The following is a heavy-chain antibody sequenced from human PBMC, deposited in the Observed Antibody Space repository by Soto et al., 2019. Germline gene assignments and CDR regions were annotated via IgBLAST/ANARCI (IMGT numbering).Heavy chain of an antibody. CDR1: GFTFSTYA. J-gene: IGHJ4*02. CDR3: ASSYFYDSGGHYPFVD. D-gene: IGHD3-22*01. V-gene: IGHV3-30-3*01. Sequence: GGSLRLSCAASGFTFSTYAMYWVRQAPGRGLEWVAVISDDGNTKYYADSVKGRFTISRDNSRNTLYLQIYSLRAEDAAVYYCASSYFYDSGGHYPFVDSGQGTRVTVSS. CDR2: ISDDGNTK.